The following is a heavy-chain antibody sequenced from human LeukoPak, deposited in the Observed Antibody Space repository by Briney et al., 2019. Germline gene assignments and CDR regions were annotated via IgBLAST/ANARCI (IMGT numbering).Heavy chain of an antibody. D-gene: IGHD3-10*01. CDR1: GYTLTELS. Sequence: GASVKVSCKVSGYTLTELSTHWVRQAPGKGLEWMGGFDPEDGETIYAQKFQGRVTMTEDTSTDTAYMELSSLRSEDTAVYYCALLMVRGVIGAFDIWGQGTMVTVSS. J-gene: IGHJ3*02. CDR2: FDPEDGET. CDR3: ALLMVRGVIGAFDI. V-gene: IGHV1-24*01.